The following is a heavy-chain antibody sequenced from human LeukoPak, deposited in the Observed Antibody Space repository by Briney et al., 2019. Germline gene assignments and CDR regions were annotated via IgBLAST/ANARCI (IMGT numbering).Heavy chain of an antibody. V-gene: IGHV3-30-3*01. CDR3: ARGSFVRPNWFDP. J-gene: IGHJ5*02. CDR1: GFTFSSYA. CDR2: ISYDGSNK. D-gene: IGHD3-3*02. Sequence: GGSLRLSCAASGFTFSSYAMHWVRQAPGKGLEWVAVISYDGSNKYYADSVKGRFTVSRDNARNSLYLQMSSLRVEDTAIYYCARGSFVRPNWFDPWGQGTLVTVSS.